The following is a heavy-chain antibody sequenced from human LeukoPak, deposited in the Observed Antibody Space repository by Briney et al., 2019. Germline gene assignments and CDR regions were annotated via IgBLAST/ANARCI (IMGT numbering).Heavy chain of an antibody. D-gene: IGHD1-20*01. CDR1: GGSISSYY. V-gene: IGHV4-59*01. CDR2: IHYSGNT. CDR3: ARVGNWNYALVNYYFDY. J-gene: IGHJ4*02. Sequence: SETLSLTCTVSGGSISSYYWIWMRQPPGKGLEWIGYIHYSGNTNYNSSLKSRVTISVDTSKNQFSLKLTSVTAADTAVYYCARVGNWNYALVNYYFDYWGQGTLVTVSS.